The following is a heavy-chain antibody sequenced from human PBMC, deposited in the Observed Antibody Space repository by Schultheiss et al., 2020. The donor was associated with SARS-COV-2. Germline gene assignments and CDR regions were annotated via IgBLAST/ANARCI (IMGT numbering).Heavy chain of an antibody. CDR1: GFTFSSYA. D-gene: IGHD3-22*01. J-gene: IGHJ4*02. Sequence: GGSLRLSCAASGFTFSSYAMSWVRQAPGKGLEWVSAISGSGGSTYYADSVKGRFTISTDNAKNSLYLQMNSLRAEDTAVYYCAKDVGNYYDSSGYLWGQGTLVTVSS. CDR3: AKDVGNYYDSSGYL. V-gene: IGHV3-23*01. CDR2: ISGSGGST.